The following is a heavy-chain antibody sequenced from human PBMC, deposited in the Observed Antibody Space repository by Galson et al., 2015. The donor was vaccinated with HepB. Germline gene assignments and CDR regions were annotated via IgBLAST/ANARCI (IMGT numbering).Heavy chain of an antibody. D-gene: IGHD2-2*01. CDR2: ISYDGSNK. J-gene: IGHJ4*02. Sequence: SLRLSCAASGFTFSSYGMHWVRQAPGKGLEGVAVISYDGSNKYYADSVKGRFTISRDNSKNTLYLQMNSLRAEDTAVYYCAKDGRPSAKRYCSSTSCLYYFDYWGQGTLVTVSS. CDR3: AKDGRPSAKRYCSSTSCLYYFDY. CDR1: GFTFSSYG. V-gene: IGHV3-30*18.